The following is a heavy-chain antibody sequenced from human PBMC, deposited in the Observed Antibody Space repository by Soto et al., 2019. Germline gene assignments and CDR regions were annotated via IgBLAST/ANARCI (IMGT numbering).Heavy chain of an antibody. D-gene: IGHD6-25*01. CDR3: ARGPGIAAAESYYYYGMDV. J-gene: IGHJ6*02. Sequence: SETLSLTCSVSGDSISNSRFYWAWIRQPPGEGLEWIGSIYYSGSTSYNPSLKSRVTISVDTSKNQFSLRLTSVSAADTAVYYCARGPGIAAAESYYYYGMDVWGQGTTVTAP. CDR1: GDSISNSRFY. CDR2: IYYSGST. V-gene: IGHV4-39*07.